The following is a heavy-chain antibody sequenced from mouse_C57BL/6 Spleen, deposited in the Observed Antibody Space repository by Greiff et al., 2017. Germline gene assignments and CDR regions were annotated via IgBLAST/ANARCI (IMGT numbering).Heavy chain of an antibody. J-gene: IGHJ2*01. CDR3: ARSHYYGSSYLDY. V-gene: IGHV1-82*01. Sequence: QVQLKESGPELVKPGASVKISCKASGYAFSSSWMNWVKQRPGKGLEWIGRIYPGDGDTNYNGKFKGKATLTADKSSSTAYMQRSSLTSEDSAVYFCARSHYYGSSYLDYWGQGTTLTVSS. CDR2: IYPGDGDT. CDR1: GYAFSSSW. D-gene: IGHD1-1*01.